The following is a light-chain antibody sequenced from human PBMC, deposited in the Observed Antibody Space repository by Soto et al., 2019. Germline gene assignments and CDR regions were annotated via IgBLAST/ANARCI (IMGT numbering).Light chain of an antibody. V-gene: IGLV2-11*01. CDR2: DVS. CDR1: SSDVGGYNY. CDR3: CSYAGSYPHVV. J-gene: IGLJ2*01. Sequence: QSALTQPRSVSGSPGQSVTISCTGTSSDVGGYNYVSWYQQHPGKAPKRMIYDVSKRPSGVPDRFSGSKSGNTASLTISGLQAEDEADYYCCSYAGSYPHVVFGGGTKVTVL.